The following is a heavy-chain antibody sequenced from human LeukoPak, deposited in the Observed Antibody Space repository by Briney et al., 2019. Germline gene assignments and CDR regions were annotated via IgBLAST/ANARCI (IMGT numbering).Heavy chain of an antibody. CDR3: ARDFGYCSSTSCYRDYYYYMDV. D-gene: IGHD2-2*03. Sequence: ASVKVSFKASGYTFTSYYMHWVRQAPGQGLEWMGIINPSGGSTSYAQKFQGRVTMTRDTSTSTVYMELSSLRSEDTAVYYCARDFGYCSSTSCYRDYYYYMDVWGKGTTVTVSS. J-gene: IGHJ6*03. CDR2: INPSGGST. V-gene: IGHV1-46*03. CDR1: GYTFTSYY.